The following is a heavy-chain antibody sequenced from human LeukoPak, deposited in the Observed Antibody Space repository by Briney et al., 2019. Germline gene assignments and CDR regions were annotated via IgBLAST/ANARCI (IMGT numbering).Heavy chain of an antibody. D-gene: IGHD4-23*01. V-gene: IGHV4-30-4*01. Sequence: PSETLSLTCTVSGGSISSGDYYWSWIRQPPGKGLEWIGYIYYSGSTYYNPSLKSRVTISVDTSKNQFSLKLSSVTAADTAVYYCARVSVVRLKTYFQHWGQGTLVTVSS. CDR3: ARVSVVRLKTYFQH. J-gene: IGHJ1*01. CDR1: GGSISSGDYY. CDR2: IYYSGST.